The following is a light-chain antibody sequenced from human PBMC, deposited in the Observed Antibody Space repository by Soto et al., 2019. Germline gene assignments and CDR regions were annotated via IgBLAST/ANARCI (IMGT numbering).Light chain of an antibody. CDR2: DVS. J-gene: IGLJ1*01. CDR1: ISDVGSYNY. Sequence: QSALTQPASVSGSPGQSITISCTGTISDVGSYNYVSWYQQYPGKAPKLMIYDVSTRPSGVSDRFSGSKSGKTASLTISGLRAEDEADYYCGSYTTSSNYVFGTGTKGTVL. CDR3: GSYTTSSNYV. V-gene: IGLV2-14*03.